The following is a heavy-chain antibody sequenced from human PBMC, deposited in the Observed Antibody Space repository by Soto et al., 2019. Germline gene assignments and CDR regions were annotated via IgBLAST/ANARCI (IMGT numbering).Heavy chain of an antibody. CDR1: GYTFTNYY. CDR2: INPTSGST. Sequence: QVQLVQSGAEVKKPGASGKVSCKASGYTFTNYYIHWVRQAPGQGLEWMGIINPTSGSTNYAQKFQGRVTLTYDTSTTTVYMELSSLRSEDTAVLYCARDLAAGDHWGQGTLVTVSS. CDR3: ARDLAAGDH. D-gene: IGHD6-13*01. V-gene: IGHV1-46*01. J-gene: IGHJ4*02.